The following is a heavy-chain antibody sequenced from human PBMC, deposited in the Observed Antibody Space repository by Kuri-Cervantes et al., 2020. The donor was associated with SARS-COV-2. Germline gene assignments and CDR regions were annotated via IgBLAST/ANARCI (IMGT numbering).Heavy chain of an antibody. CDR2: IRYDGSNK. D-gene: IGHD6-19*01. CDR3: ARLRGAVAEGFGY. CDR1: GFTFSSYG. Sequence: GESLKISCAASGFTFSSYGMHWVRQAPGKGLEWVAFIRYDGSNKYYADSVKGRFTISRDNSKNTLYLQMNSLRAEDTAVYYCARLRGAVAEGFGYWGQGTLVTVSS. V-gene: IGHV3-30*02. J-gene: IGHJ4*02.